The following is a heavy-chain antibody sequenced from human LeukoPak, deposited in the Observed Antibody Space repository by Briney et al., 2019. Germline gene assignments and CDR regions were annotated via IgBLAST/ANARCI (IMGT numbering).Heavy chain of an antibody. V-gene: IGHV4-61*02. CDR3: ARASRTSFDY. Sequence: SETLSLTCTVSGGSISSGGYYWSWIRQPAGKGLEWIGRIYTSGSTNYNPSLKSRVTISVDTSKNQFSLRLSSVTAADTAVYYCARASRTSFDYWGQGTLVTVSS. CDR2: IYTSGST. J-gene: IGHJ4*02. CDR1: GGSISSGGYY. D-gene: IGHD2-2*01.